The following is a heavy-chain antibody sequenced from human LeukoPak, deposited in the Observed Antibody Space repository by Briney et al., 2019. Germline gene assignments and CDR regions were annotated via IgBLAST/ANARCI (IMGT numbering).Heavy chain of an antibody. CDR3: ARDRSYSSDY. V-gene: IGHV3-74*01. J-gene: IGHJ4*02. Sequence: PRGSLRLSCAASGFTFSSYWMHWVRQAPGKGLVWVSRINGDGSSTSNADSVKGRFTISRDNAKNTLYLQMNSLGAEDTAVYYCARDRSYSSDYWGQGTLVTVSS. D-gene: IGHD6-13*01. CDR2: INGDGSST. CDR1: GFTFSSYW.